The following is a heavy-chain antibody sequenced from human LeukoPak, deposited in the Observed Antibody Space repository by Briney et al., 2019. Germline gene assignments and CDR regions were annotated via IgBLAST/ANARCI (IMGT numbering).Heavy chain of an antibody. CDR3: ATDYGDYVGRIAFDI. CDR1: GYTFTGYY. V-gene: IGHV1-2*06. Sequence: ASVKVSCKASGYTFTGYYMHWVRQAPGQGLEWMGRINPNSGGTNYAQKFQGRVTMTRDTSISTAYMELSRLRSDDTAVYYCATDYGDYVGRIAFDIWGQGTMVTVSS. J-gene: IGHJ3*02. CDR2: INPNSGGT. D-gene: IGHD4-17*01.